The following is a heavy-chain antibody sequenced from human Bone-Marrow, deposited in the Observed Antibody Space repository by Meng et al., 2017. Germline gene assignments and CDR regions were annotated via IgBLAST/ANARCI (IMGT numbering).Heavy chain of an antibody. CDR1: GFTFSKYS. Sequence: EVQRVESGGGLVKPGGSLRLSCAASGFTFSKYSMNWVRQAPGKGLEWVSVIYSGGGTDYADSVKGRFTTSRDSSKNTMYLQMNNLRADDTAMYYCTGGEDHWGQGTLVTVSS. J-gene: IGHJ4*02. CDR3: TGGEDH. V-gene: IGHV3-66*01. CDR2: IYSGGGT.